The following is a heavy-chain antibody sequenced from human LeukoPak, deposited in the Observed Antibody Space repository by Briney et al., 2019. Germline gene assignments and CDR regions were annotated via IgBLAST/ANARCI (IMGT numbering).Heavy chain of an antibody. CDR2: ISAHNGNT. CDR1: GYTFTSYG. J-gene: IGHJ4*02. D-gene: IGHD6-25*01. Sequence: ASVKVSCKASGYTFTSYGISWVRQAPGQGLEWMGWISAHNGNTNYAQKLQGRVTMTTDTSTSTAYMELRSLRSDDTAVYYCARVGSSADRYYFDYWGQGTLVTVSS. V-gene: IGHV1-18*01. CDR3: ARVGSSADRYYFDY.